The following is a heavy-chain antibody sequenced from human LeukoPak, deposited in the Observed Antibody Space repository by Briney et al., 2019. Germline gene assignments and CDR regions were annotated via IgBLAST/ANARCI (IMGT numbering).Heavy chain of an antibody. CDR3: AKTTAGYSSGRYPGWPIDY. Sequence: GGSLRLSCAASGFTFNNYAIYWVRQAPGKGLEWVSGISGSGGSTYYADSVKGRFSVCRDNSRNTVFLQMHRLRAEDTALYYCAKTTAGYSSGRYPGWPIDYWGQGTLVPVSS. CDR1: GFTFNNYA. J-gene: IGHJ4*02. D-gene: IGHD6-19*01. CDR2: ISGSGGST. V-gene: IGHV3-23*01.